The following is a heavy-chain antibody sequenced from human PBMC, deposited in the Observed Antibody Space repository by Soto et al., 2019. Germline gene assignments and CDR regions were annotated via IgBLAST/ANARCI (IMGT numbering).Heavy chain of an antibody. CDR3: ARSVTGIAAAGTDYYYGMDV. CDR1: GGTFSSYA. V-gene: IGHV1-69*01. CDR2: IIPIFGTA. Sequence: QVQLVQSGAEVKKPGSSVKVSCKASGGTFSSYAISWVRQAPGSGLEWMGGIIPIFGTANYAQKFQGRVTITADESTSTAYMELSSLRSEDTAVYYCARSVTGIAAAGTDYYYGMDVWGQGTTVTVSS. D-gene: IGHD6-13*01. J-gene: IGHJ6*02.